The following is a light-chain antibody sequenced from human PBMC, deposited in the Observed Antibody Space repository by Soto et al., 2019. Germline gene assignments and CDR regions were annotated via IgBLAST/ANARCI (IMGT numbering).Light chain of an antibody. V-gene: IGKV3-15*01. CDR1: QSVSSN. CDR2: GAS. Sequence: EIVLTQSPATLSLPPEERATLSCRASQSVSSNLAWYQQKPGQAPRLLIYGASTRATGIPARFSGRGSGTEFTLTISSLQSEDFAVYYCQQYNNWPQTFGQGTKVDIK. CDR3: QQYNNWPQT. J-gene: IGKJ2*01.